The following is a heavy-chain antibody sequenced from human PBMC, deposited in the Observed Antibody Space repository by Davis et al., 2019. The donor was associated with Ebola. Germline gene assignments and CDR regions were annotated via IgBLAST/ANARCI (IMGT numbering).Heavy chain of an antibody. V-gene: IGHV1-3*01. Sequence: AASVKVSCKASGYDFTSYPMQWVRQAPGQSLEWMGWINPDNGYKKYSQSFQGRVTITSDTSASTTYMELSSLRSEDTAIYYCARRYCGSINCVPFDYWGQGTLVTVSS. J-gene: IGHJ4*02. CDR2: INPDNGYK. CDR1: GYDFTSYP. D-gene: IGHD2-2*01. CDR3: ARRYCGSINCVPFDY.